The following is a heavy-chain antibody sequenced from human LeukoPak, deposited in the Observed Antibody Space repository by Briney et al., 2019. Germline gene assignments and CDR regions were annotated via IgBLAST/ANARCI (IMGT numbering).Heavy chain of an antibody. D-gene: IGHD2-15*01. CDR3: ARLDCSGGSCYSGYFDY. J-gene: IGHJ4*02. V-gene: IGHV5-51*01. CDR2: IYPGDSDT. Sequence: GESLKISCKGSGYSFTSYWIGWVRQMPGKGLEWMGIIYPGDSDTRYSPSFQGQVTISADKSISTACLQWSSLKASDTAMYYCARLDCSGGSCYSGYFDYWGQGTLVTVSS. CDR1: GYSFTSYW.